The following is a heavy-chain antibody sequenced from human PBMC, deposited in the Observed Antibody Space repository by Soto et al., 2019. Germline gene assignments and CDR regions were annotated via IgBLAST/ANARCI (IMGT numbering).Heavy chain of an antibody. Sequence: TGGSLRLSCVASGFSFDTYGIHWVRRAPGKGLQWVALISYEGSNTYYADSVRGRFTISRDNSKNTLYLQMNTLRPEDTGVYYCARVTPGNNLYYFSGLDFWGQGTSVTVSS. CDR3: ARVTPGNNLYYFSGLDF. D-gene: IGHD1-1*01. CDR1: GFSFDTYG. V-gene: IGHV3-30-3*01. J-gene: IGHJ6*02. CDR2: ISYEGSNT.